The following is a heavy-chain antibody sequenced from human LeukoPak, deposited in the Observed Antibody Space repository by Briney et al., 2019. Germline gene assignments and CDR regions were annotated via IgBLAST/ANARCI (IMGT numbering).Heavy chain of an antibody. V-gene: IGHV3-7*01. CDR1: GFTFSSYW. CDR2: IKQDGSEK. CDR3: AREESSGEWRYIPHYPYYFDY. Sequence: GGSLRLSCAASGFTFSSYWMSWVRQAPGKGLEWVANIKQDGSEKYYVDSVKGRFTISRDNAKNSLYLQMNSLRAEDTAVYYCAREESSGEWRYIPHYPYYFDYWGQGTLVTVSS. D-gene: IGHD3-10*01. J-gene: IGHJ4*02.